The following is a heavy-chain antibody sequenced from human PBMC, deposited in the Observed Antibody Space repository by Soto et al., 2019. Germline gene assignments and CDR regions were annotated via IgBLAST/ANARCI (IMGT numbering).Heavy chain of an antibody. CDR3: ASPSIAAAGTDDY. V-gene: IGHV1-69*12. CDR1: GGTFCSYA. J-gene: IGHJ4*02. CDR2: IIPIFGTA. Sequence: QVQLVQSGAEVKKPGSSVKVSCKASGGTFCSYAISGVRQAPGQGLEWMGGIIPIFGTANYAQKFQGRVTITADESTSTAYMELSSLRSEDTAVYYCASPSIAAAGTDDYWGQGTLVTVSS. D-gene: IGHD6-13*01.